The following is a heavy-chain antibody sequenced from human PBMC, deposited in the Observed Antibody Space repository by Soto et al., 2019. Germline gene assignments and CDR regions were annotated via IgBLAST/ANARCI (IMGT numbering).Heavy chain of an antibody. J-gene: IGHJ4*02. Sequence: PGGFLRLSCAASGFTFSSYGMHWVRQAPGKGLEWVAVIWYDGSNKYYADSVKGRFTISRDNSKNTLYLQMNSLRAEDTAVYYCAREGCSSTSCYSDYWGQGTLVTVSS. CDR2: IWYDGSNK. CDR1: GFTFSSYG. V-gene: IGHV3-33*01. CDR3: AREGCSSTSCYSDY. D-gene: IGHD2-2*01.